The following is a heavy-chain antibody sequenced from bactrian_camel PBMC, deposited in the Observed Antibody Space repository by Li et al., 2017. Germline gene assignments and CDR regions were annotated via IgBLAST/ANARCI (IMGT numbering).Heavy chain of an antibody. J-gene: IGHJ4*01. D-gene: IGHD7*01. Sequence: HVQLVESGGGLVQPGGSLRLSCAASGHTASSICMAWFRQAPGKEREGVAVIYTGGGPDTYYADAVKGRFTISQDGAKNTVYLQMDSLKTEDTAVYYCASEAPWWSSQLVKARCAAEGQGTQVTVS. CDR2: IYTGGGPDT. V-gene: IGHV3S6*01. CDR1: GHTASSIC.